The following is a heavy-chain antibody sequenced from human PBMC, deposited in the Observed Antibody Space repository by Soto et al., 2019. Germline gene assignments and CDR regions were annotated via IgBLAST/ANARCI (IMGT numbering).Heavy chain of an antibody. CDR2: IIPILGIA. V-gene: IGHV1-69*04. J-gene: IGHJ5*02. D-gene: IGHD3-9*01. Sequence: ASVKVSCKASGGTFSSYTISWVRQAPGQGLEWMGRIIPILGIANYAQKFQGRVTITADKSTSTAYMELSSLRSEDTAVYYCARDGPRLVIIHEAWFDPWGQGTLVTVSS. CDR1: GGTFSSYT. CDR3: ARDGPRLVIIHEAWFDP.